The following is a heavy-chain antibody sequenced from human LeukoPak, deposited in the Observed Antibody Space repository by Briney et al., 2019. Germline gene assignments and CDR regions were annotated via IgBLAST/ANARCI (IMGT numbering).Heavy chain of an antibody. CDR3: AKLGSGDYYGSGSYPGYYYGMDV. V-gene: IGHV3-48*04. CDR2: ISSSSSTI. Sequence: GGSLRLSCAASGFTFSSYSMNWVRQAPGKGLEGVSYISSSSSTIYYADSVKGRFTISRDNAKNSLYLQMNSLRAEDTAVYYCAKLGSGDYYGSGSYPGYYYGMDVWGQGTTVTVSS. CDR1: GFTFSSYS. J-gene: IGHJ6*02. D-gene: IGHD3-10*01.